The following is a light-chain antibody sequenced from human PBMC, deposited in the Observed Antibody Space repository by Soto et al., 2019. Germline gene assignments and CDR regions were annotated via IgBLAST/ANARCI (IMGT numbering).Light chain of an antibody. Sequence: DIQMTHSPSTLSASVRDRVTITCRASQSISNWLAWYQQKPGKAPTLLIYDVSRLESGVPSRFSGSGSGTEFTLTINSLQPDDFATYFCQQLNSYPITFGQGTRLAI. CDR2: DVS. V-gene: IGKV1-5*01. CDR1: QSISNW. J-gene: IGKJ5*01. CDR3: QQLNSYPIT.